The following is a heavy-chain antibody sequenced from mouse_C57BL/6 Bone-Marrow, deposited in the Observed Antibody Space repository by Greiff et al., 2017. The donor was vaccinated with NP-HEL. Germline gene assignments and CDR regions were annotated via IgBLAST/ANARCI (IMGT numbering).Heavy chain of an antibody. V-gene: IGHV7-3*01. J-gene: IGHJ4*01. CDR1: GFTFTDYY. Sequence: EVKLQESGGGLVQPGGSLSLSCAASGFTFTDYYMSWVRQPPGKALEWLGFIRNKANGYTTEYSASVKGRFTISRDNSQSILYLQMNALRAEDSATYYCARYREAMDYWGQGTSVTVSS. CDR2: IRNKANGYTT. CDR3: ARYREAMDY.